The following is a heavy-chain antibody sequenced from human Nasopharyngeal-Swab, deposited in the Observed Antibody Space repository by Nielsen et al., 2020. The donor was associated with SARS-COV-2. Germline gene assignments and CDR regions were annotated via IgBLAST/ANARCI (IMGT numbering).Heavy chain of an antibody. CDR1: GFTFSTFW. D-gene: IGHD1-26*01. V-gene: IGHV3-7*03. CDR2: IKEDGSQK. CDR3: ARAVAGATDY. Sequence: GESLKISCAVSGFTFSTFWMTWVRQAPGKGLEWVANIKEDGSQKYYLDSVEGRFTISRDNAKNSLYLQMNSLRAEDTAIYFCARAVAGATDYWGQGTLVTVSS. J-gene: IGHJ4*02.